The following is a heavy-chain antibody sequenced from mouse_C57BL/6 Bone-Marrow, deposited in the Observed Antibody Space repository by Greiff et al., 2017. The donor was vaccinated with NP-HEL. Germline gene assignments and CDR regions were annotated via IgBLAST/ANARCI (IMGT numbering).Heavy chain of an antibody. CDR3: ARRYRGLNYYAVSY. V-gene: IGHV5-17*01. CDR1: GFTFSDYG. J-gene: IGHJ4*01. Sequence: DVKLVESGGGLVKPGGSLKLSCAASGFTFSDYGMYWVRQAPEKGLEWVAYISSGSSTIYYADTVKGRFTISRDNAKNTLFLQMTSLRSEDTAMYCSARRYRGLNYYAVSYWGQGTSVTVSS. CDR2: ISSGSSTI. D-gene: IGHD2-12*01.